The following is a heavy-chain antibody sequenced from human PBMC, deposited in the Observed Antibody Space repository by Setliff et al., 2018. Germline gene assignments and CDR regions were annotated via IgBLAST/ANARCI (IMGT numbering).Heavy chain of an antibody. Sequence: ASVKVSCKTTGYTLSSYYMHWVRQAPGQGPEWIGIINPGGGSASLAQNFQGRVTMTRDMSTSTIYMDFNSLTSEDTGVYYCARAGLAAANRKGLLEYWGQGTLVTVSS. V-gene: IGHV1-46*01. CDR1: GYTLSSYY. D-gene: IGHD6-13*01. CDR3: ARAGLAAANRKGLLEY. CDR2: INPGGGSA. J-gene: IGHJ4*02.